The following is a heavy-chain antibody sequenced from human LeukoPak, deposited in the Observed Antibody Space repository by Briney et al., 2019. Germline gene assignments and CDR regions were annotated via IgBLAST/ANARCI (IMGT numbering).Heavy chain of an antibody. J-gene: IGHJ4*02. D-gene: IGHD5-12*01. CDR2: INPSSGVT. Sequence: ASVTVSCKASGYTFTGYYMHWVRQAPGQGLEWMGWINPSSGVTKFAQRFQGRVTMTRDTSTSTAYLDLSSLRSDDTAVYYCATAVLYGGNDFDYWGQGTLVTVSS. CDR1: GYTFTGYY. CDR3: ATAVLYGGNDFDY. V-gene: IGHV1-2*02.